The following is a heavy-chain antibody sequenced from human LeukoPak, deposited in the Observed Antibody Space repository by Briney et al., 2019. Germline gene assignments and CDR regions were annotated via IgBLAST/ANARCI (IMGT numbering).Heavy chain of an antibody. CDR2: ISAYNGNT. CDR1: GYTFTGYY. D-gene: IGHD2-21*02. J-gene: IGHJ5*02. Sequence: ASVKVSCKASGYTFTGYYMHWVRQAPGQGLEWMGWISAYNGNTNYAQKLQGRVTMTTDTSTSTAYMELRSLRSDDTAVYYCARSISYRSGDPGHNWFDPWGQGTLVTVSS. CDR3: ARSISYRSGDPGHNWFDP. V-gene: IGHV1-18*04.